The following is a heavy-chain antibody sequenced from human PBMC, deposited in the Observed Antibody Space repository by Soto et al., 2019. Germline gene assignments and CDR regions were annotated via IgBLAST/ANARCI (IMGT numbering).Heavy chain of an antibody. V-gene: IGHV4-39*01. D-gene: IGHD6-19*01. J-gene: IGHJ6*02. Sequence: SETLSLTCTVSGGSISSSSYYWGWLRQPPGKGLEWIGSIYYSGSTYYNPSLKSRVTISVDTSKNQFSLKLSSVTAADTAVYYCARSHRGGGWFLYYYYGMDVWGQGTTVTVSS. CDR3: ARSHRGGGWFLYYYYGMDV. CDR2: IYYSGST. CDR1: GGSISSSSYY.